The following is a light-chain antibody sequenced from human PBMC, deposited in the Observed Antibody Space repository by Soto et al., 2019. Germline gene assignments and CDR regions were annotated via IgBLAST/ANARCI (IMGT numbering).Light chain of an antibody. CDR3: SSHTTTNTRV. V-gene: IGLV2-14*03. CDR2: EVS. Sequence: QSALTQPASVSGPPGQSIAISCTGTSSDVGAYDYVSWYQQHTGTAPKLIIFEVSNRPSGVSNRFSGSKSVNTATLTISGLQAEDEADYYCSSHTTTNTRVFGTGTRSPS. CDR1: SSDVGAYDY. J-gene: IGLJ1*01.